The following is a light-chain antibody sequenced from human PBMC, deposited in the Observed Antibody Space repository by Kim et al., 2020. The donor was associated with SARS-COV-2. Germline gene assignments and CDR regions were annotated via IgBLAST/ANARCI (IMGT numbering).Light chain of an antibody. V-gene: IGLV1-44*01. CDR3: SARDDRLDVHAV. CDR2: NNN. CDR1: SSNIGSNT. J-gene: IGLJ2*01. Sequence: QSVLTQPPSVSGTPGQRVTISCSGSSSNIGSNTVNWYQRLPGAAPRLLMYNNNQRPSGVPDRFSGSKSGTSASLAISGLQSEDEADYYCSARDDRLDVHAVFGGGTQLTVL.